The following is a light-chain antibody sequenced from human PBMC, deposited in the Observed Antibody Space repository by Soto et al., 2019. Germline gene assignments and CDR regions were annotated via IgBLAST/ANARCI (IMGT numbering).Light chain of an antibody. CDR2: GNS. CDR3: QSYDSSLSAWV. V-gene: IGLV1-40*01. Sequence: QAVVTQPPSVSGAPGQRVTISCTGSSSDIGAGYDVHWYQQLPGTAPKLLIYGNSNRPSGVPDRFSGSKSGTSASLAITGLQAEDGADYYCQSYDSSLSAWVFGGGTKLTVL. J-gene: IGLJ3*02. CDR1: SSDIGAGYD.